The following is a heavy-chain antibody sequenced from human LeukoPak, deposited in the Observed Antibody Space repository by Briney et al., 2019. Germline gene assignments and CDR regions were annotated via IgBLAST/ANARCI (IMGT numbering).Heavy chain of an antibody. CDR2: ISYDGSNK. D-gene: IGHD6-13*01. Sequence: GGSLRLSCAASGFTFISYAMHWVRQAPGKGVEWVVVISYDGSNKYYADSVKGRFTISRDNSKNTLYLQMNSLRAEDTAVYYCARDGYSSSWYTGNYYYYMDVWGKGTTVTVSS. V-gene: IGHV3-30*04. CDR3: ARDGYSSSWYTGNYYYYMDV. J-gene: IGHJ6*03. CDR1: GFTFISYA.